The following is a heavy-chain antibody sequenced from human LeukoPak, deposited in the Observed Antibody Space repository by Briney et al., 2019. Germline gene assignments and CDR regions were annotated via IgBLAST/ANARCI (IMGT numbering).Heavy chain of an antibody. D-gene: IGHD2-2*01. J-gene: IGHJ3*02. V-gene: IGHV4-59*01. CDR1: SGSFRTYY. CDR3: VKSDSRYQPWTLDI. Sequence: SETLSLTCTVSSGSFRTYYWSWIRQPPGKGLEWIGYIFYNEGTSYNPSLKSRVTISVDTSNNQLSLKVNSVTAADTAMYYCVKSDSRYQPWTLDIWGRGTMVTVSS. CDR2: IFYNEGT.